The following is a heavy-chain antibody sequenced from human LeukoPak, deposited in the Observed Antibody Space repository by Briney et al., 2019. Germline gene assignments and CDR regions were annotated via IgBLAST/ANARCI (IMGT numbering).Heavy chain of an antibody. J-gene: IGHJ3*02. D-gene: IGHD1-26*01. CDR1: GGTFSSYA. CDR3: ARIGSRSYLKDDAFDI. CDR2: IIPIFGTA. V-gene: IGHV1-69*06. Sequence: SVKVSCKASGGTFSSYAISWVRQAPGQGLKWMGGIIPIFGTANYAQKFQGRVTITADKSTSTAYMELSSLRSEDTAVYYCARIGSRSYLKDDAFDIWGQGTKVTVSS.